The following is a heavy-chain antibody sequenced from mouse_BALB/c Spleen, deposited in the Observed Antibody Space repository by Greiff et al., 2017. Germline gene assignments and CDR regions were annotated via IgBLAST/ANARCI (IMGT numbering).Heavy chain of an antibody. J-gene: IGHJ4*01. V-gene: IGHV1-12*01. CDR1: GYTFTSYN. CDR3: ARALDY. Sequence: LQQPGAELVKPGASVKMSCKASGYTFTSYNMHWVKQTPGQGLEWIGAIYPGNGDTSYNQKFKGKATLTADKSSSTAYMQLSSLTSEDSAVYYCARALDYWGQGTSVTVSS. CDR2: IYPGNGDT.